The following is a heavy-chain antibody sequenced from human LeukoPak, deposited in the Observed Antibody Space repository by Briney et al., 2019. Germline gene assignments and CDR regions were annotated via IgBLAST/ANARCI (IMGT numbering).Heavy chain of an antibody. D-gene: IGHD1-26*01. CDR1: GYSFTDFY. V-gene: IGHV1-2*02. J-gene: IGHJ3*02. CDR3: AKDLQWELPRGDALDI. CDR2: VNTKIEAT. Sequence: ASVKVSCKASGYSFTDFYIHWVRQVPGQGLEWMGWVNTKIEATHYPPKFQGRVTMTRNTSISTAYMELSRLRSDDTAVYYCAKDLQWELPRGDALDIWGQGTMVTVSS.